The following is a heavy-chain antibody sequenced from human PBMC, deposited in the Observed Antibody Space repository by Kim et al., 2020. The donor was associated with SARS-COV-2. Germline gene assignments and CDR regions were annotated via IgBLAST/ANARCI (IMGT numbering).Heavy chain of an antibody. CDR2: ISSSSSYT. Sequence: GGSLRLSCAASGFTFSDYYMSWIRQAPGKGLEWVSYISSSSSYTNYADSVKGRFTISRDNAKNSLYLQMNSLRAEDTAVYYCARDHNTYYYDSSGYYRALTPEYYYYGMDVWGQGTTVTVSS. V-gene: IGHV3-11*05. D-gene: IGHD3-22*01. CDR1: GFTFSDYY. CDR3: ARDHNTYYYDSSGYYRALTPEYYYYGMDV. J-gene: IGHJ6*02.